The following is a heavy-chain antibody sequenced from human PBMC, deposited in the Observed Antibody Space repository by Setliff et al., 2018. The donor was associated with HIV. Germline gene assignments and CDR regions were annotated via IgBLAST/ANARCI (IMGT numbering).Heavy chain of an antibody. CDR3: ARGRSRYYYDGSGYYVDY. J-gene: IGHJ4*02. CDR2: IYYIGNT. CDR1: GGSTSSSSYY. V-gene: IGHV4-61*01. Sequence: SETLSLTCSVSGGSTSSSSYYWSWIRQPPGKGLEWIGYIYYIGNTNYNPSLKGRVTLSVDTSKNQLSLKLSSVTAADTAVYYCARGRSRYYYDGSGYYVDYWGQGTLVTVSS. D-gene: IGHD3-22*01.